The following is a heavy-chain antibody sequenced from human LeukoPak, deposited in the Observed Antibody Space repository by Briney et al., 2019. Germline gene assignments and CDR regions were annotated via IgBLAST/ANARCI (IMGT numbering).Heavy chain of an antibody. D-gene: IGHD6-13*01. CDR1: GFTFSSYA. J-gene: IGHJ4*02. Sequence: GGSLRLSCAASGFTFSSYAMSWVRQAPGKGLEWVSAISGSGGSTYYADSVKGRFTISRDNSKSTLYLQMNSLRAEDTAVYYCAKGTIAAAGTGDYFDYWGQGTLVTVSS. CDR3: AKGTIAAAGTGDYFDY. CDR2: ISGSGGST. V-gene: IGHV3-23*01.